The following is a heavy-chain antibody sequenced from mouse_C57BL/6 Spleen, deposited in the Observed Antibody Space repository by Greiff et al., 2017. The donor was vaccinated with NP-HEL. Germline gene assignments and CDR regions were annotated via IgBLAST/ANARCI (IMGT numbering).Heavy chain of an antibody. J-gene: IGHJ1*03. V-gene: IGHV1-47*01. Sequence: QVQLKESGAELVKPGASVKMSCKASGYTFTTYPIEWMKQNHGKSLEWIGNFHPYNDDTKYNEKFQGKATLTVEKSSSTVYLELSRLTSDDSAVYYCARPRYGSSHWYFDVWGTGTTVTVSS. CDR1: GYTFTTYP. CDR3: ARPRYGSSHWYFDV. CDR2: FHPYNDDT. D-gene: IGHD1-1*01.